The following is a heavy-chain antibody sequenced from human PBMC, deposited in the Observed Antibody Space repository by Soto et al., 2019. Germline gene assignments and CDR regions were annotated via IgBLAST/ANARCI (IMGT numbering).Heavy chain of an antibody. CDR3: ARGPPKWGFDY. V-gene: IGHV1-8*01. CDR1: GHTFTTYD. Sequence: QEQLVQSGAEVKKPGASVKVSCKASGHTFTTYDINWVRQATGQGLEWLGWMSLNTGNTGYAQKFQGRVTMTRDTSINTAYMELSSLRSEDTAVYYCARGPPKWGFDYWGPGTLVAVSS. CDR2: MSLNTGNT. D-gene: IGHD7-27*01. J-gene: IGHJ4*01.